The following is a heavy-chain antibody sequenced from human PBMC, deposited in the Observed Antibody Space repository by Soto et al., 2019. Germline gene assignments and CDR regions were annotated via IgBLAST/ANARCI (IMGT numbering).Heavy chain of an antibody. V-gene: IGHV3-9*01. Sequence: GGSLRLSCAASGFTFDDYAMHWVRQAPGKGLEWVSGISWNSGSIGYADSVKGRFTISRDNAKNSLYLQMNSLRAEDTAVYYCARDRITGTISHYYYGMDVWGQGTTVTVSS. CDR3: ARDRITGTISHYYYGMDV. D-gene: IGHD1-7*01. CDR2: ISWNSGSI. CDR1: GFTFDDYA. J-gene: IGHJ6*02.